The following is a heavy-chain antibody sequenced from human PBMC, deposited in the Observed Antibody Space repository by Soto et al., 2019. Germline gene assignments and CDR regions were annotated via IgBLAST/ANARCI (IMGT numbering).Heavy chain of an antibody. CDR3: AKNGQPPYYYYGMDV. V-gene: IGHV1-18*01. CDR2: ISGYNGDT. CDR1: GYTFTRYG. D-gene: IGHD2-8*01. Sequence: QGQLVQSGAEVKKPGASVKVSCKASGYTFTRYGISWVRQAPGQGLEWMGWISGYNGDTNYAQKFQGRVTMTIDTSXXTAYMELRRLTSDDTVVYYCAKNGQPPYYYYGMDVWGQGTTVTVSS. J-gene: IGHJ6*02.